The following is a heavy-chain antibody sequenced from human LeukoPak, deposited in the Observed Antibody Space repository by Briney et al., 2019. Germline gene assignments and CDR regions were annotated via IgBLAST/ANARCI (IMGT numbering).Heavy chain of an antibody. Sequence: GASVKVSCKASGGTFSSYAISWVRQAPGQGLEWMGRIIPIFGTAIYAQKFQGRVTITTDESTSTAYMELSSLRSEDTAVYYCARGYCSSTSCYEGGYFDYWGQGTLVTVSS. CDR1: GGTFSSYA. CDR3: ARGYCSSTSCYEGGYFDY. D-gene: IGHD2-2*01. J-gene: IGHJ4*02. CDR2: IIPIFGTA. V-gene: IGHV1-69*05.